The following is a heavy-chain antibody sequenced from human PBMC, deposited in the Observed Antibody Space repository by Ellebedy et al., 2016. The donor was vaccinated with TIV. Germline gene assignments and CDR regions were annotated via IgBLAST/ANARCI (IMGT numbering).Heavy chain of an antibody. CDR2: IRYTGDGI. CDR1: GFTFSSYN. CDR3: ARADYGDFDNY. D-gene: IGHD4-17*01. V-gene: IGHV3-48*04. Sequence: GESLKISXAASGFTFSSYNMNWVRQAPGKGLEWISYIRYTGDGIHYADSVKGRFTISRDNAKNSLFLQMNSLGVEDTAVYYCARADYGDFDNYWGQGTLVTVS. J-gene: IGHJ4*02.